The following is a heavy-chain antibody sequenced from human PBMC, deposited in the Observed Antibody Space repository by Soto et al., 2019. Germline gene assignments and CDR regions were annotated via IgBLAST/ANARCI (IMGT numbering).Heavy chain of an antibody. Sequence: ASVKVSCKASGGTFSSYAISWVRQAPGQGLEWMGGIIPIFGTANYAQKFQGRVTITADESTSTAYMELSSLRSEDTAVYYCASDVAVAGPSQFDYWGQGTLVTVSS. CDR2: IIPIFGTA. CDR1: GGTFSSYA. V-gene: IGHV1-69*13. D-gene: IGHD6-19*01. CDR3: ASDVAVAGPSQFDY. J-gene: IGHJ4*02.